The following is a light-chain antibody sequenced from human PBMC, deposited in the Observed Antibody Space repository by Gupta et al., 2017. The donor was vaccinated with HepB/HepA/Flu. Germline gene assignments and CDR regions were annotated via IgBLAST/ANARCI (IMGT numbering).Light chain of an antibody. V-gene: IGKV3-11*01. CDR3: QQRSNWPPLT. CDR1: QSVSSY. CDR2: DAS. Sequence: EIVSIQSPATLSLSPGERTPLSCRASQSVSSYLAWYQQKPGQAPRLLIYDASNRATGIPTRFSGSGSGTDFTLTISSREPEDFAVYYCQQRSNWPPLTFGRGTKVEIK. J-gene: IGKJ4*01.